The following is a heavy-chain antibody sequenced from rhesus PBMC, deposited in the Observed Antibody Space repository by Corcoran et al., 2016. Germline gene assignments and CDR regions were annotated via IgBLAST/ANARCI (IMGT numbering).Heavy chain of an antibody. V-gene: IGHV5-2*01. CDR3: AKGYTH. Sequence: EVQLVQSGAEVKRPGESLKIPCKTSGYSFTSYLIRWVRQMPGKGLEWMGAIETSDSNTRYSPYIQDQVTISADKSISTAYLQWSSLKASDSATYYCAKGYTHWGQGVLVTVSS. J-gene: IGHJ4*01. CDR1: GYSFTSYL. D-gene: IGHD1-1*01. CDR2: IETSDSNT.